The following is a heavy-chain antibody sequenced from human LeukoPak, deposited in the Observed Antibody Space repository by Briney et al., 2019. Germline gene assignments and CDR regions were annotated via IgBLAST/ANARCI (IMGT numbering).Heavy chain of an antibody. Sequence: PGGSLSLSCAASGFTFSSYAMSWVRQAPGTGLEWVSSIGGSGGITYYADSVKGRFTISRDNSKNTLYLQMNSLRAEDTAVYYCAKDTYFGDYSDDYWCQGTLVTVSS. CDR2: IGGSGGIT. CDR3: AKDTYFGDYSDDY. CDR1: GFTFSSYA. V-gene: IGHV3-23*01. D-gene: IGHD4-17*01. J-gene: IGHJ4*02.